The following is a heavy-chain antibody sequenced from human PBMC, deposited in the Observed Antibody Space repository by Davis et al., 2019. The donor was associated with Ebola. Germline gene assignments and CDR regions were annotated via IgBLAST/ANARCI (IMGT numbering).Heavy chain of an antibody. CDR1: GYTFTSYG. CDR2: ISGYNGNT. CDR3: ARLNRGAKVDYPDY. V-gene: IGHV1-18*01. J-gene: IGHJ4*02. D-gene: IGHD1-26*01. Sequence: ASVKVSCKASGYTFTSYGITWVRQAPGQGLEWMGWISGYNGNTNYAQKLQGRVTMTTDTSTSTAYMELRSLRSDDTAVYYCARLNRGAKVDYPDYWGQGTLVTDSS.